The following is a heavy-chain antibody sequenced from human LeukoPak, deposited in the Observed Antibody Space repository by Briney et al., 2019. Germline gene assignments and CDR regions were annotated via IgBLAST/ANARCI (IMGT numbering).Heavy chain of an antibody. V-gene: IGHV3-23*01. CDR1: GFTFTTYA. CDR2: IVGSGDTT. CDR3: ARSGNYLHYFDY. J-gene: IGHJ4*02. D-gene: IGHD1-26*01. Sequence: GGSLRLSCVGSGFTFTTYAMSWVRQAPGKGLEWDSFIVGSGDTTYYADSVKGRFTISRDNSKNTLYLQMNSLRAEDTAIYYCARSGNYLHYFDYWGQGTLVTVSS.